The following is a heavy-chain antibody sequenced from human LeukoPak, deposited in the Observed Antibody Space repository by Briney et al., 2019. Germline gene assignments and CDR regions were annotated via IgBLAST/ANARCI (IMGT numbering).Heavy chain of an antibody. CDR2: ISGSGGST. V-gene: IGHV3-23*01. CDR3: ANLAGYCTSTSCYGFDDY. CDR1: GFTFSSYA. D-gene: IGHD2-2*01. Sequence: GGSLRLSCAASGFTFSSYAMSWVRQAPGKGLEWVSSISGSGGSTYYADSVKGRFTISRDNSKNTLYLQMNSLRAEDTAVYYCANLAGYCTSTSCYGFDDYWGQGTLVTVSS. J-gene: IGHJ4*02.